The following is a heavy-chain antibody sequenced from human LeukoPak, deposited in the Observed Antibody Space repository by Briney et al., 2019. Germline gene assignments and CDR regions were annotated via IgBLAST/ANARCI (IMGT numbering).Heavy chain of an antibody. CDR2: IFTSGTT. CDR3: ARDFGFGSA. CDR1: GGSISSSY. Sequence: SETLSLTCGVSGGSISSSYWSWIRQPAGKGLEWIGRIFTSGTTEYNPSLKSRVTMSVDTSENQFSLKLTSVTAADTAVYYCARDFGFGSAWGQGALVTVSS. V-gene: IGHV4-4*07. J-gene: IGHJ5*02. D-gene: IGHD6-19*01.